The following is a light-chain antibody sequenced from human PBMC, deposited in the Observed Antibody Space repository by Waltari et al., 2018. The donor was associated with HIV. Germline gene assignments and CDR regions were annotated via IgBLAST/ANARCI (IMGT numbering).Light chain of an antibody. CDR2: KNT. CDR1: PLPRQY. Sequence: SYELTQPPSVSVSPGQTARITCSGDPLPRQYAYWYQQKPGQAPVLLIYKNTERPSGIPERFSGSSSGTPVTLTISGVQAEDEADYYCQSAVSSGTYVAFGGGTKLTVL. V-gene: IGLV3-25*03. CDR3: QSAVSSGTYVA. J-gene: IGLJ2*01.